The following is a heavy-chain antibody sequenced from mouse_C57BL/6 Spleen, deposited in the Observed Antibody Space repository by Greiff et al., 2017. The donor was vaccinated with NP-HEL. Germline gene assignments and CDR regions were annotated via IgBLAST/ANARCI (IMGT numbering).Heavy chain of an antibody. CDR2: IDPSDSYT. CDR3: ASPLTWTAFAY. CDR1: GYTFTSYW. V-gene: IGHV1-50*01. Sequence: VQLQQSGAELVKPGASVKLSCKASGYTFTSYWMQWVKQRPGQGLEWIGEIDPSDSYTNYNQKFKGKATLTVDNSSSTAYMQLSSLTSEDSAVYYCASPLTWTAFAYWGQGTLVTVSA. J-gene: IGHJ3*01. D-gene: IGHD4-1*01.